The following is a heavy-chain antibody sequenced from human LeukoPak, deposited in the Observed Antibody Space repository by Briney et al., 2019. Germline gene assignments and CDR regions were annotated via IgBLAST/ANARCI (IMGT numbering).Heavy chain of an antibody. Sequence: SVKVSCNASAATFSSYAISWVRQAPGQGLEWMGGIIPIFGTANYAQKFQGRVTITAVKSTSTAYMELSSLRSEDTAVYYCASSVVVTAPFDYWGQGTLVTVCS. CDR1: AATFSSYA. D-gene: IGHD2-21*02. J-gene: IGHJ4*02. CDR2: IIPIFGTA. CDR3: ASSVVVTAPFDY. V-gene: IGHV1-69*06.